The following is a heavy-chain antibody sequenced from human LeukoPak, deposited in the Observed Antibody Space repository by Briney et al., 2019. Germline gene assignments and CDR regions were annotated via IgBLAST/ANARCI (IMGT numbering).Heavy chain of an antibody. CDR1: GFTLSTHW. J-gene: IGHJ4*02. V-gene: IGHV3-48*01. Sequence: GGSLRLSCAASGFTLSTHWMNWVRQAPGKGLEWVSYISSSSSTIYYADSVKGRFTISRDNAKNSLYLQMNSLRAEDTAVYFCARGGSYSLAIGYWGQGTLVTVSS. D-gene: IGHD1-26*01. CDR3: ARGGSYSLAIGY. CDR2: ISSSSSTI.